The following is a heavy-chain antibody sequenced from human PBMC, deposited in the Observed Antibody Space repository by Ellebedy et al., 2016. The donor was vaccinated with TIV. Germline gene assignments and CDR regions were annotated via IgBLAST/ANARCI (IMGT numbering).Heavy chain of an antibody. CDR1: GYSFRTYW. V-gene: IGHV5-10-1*01. J-gene: IGHJ4*02. D-gene: IGHD1-26*01. CDR3: ARFSGSYGDFYF. CDR2: VFPSVSYT. Sequence: GESLKISCEGAGYSFRTYWITGVRQLHEKRLESMGRVFPSVSYTKYSPSFQGHVTMSVVTSINTAYLQWSCLKASDTALYSCARFSGSYGDFYFWGQGTLVTVSS.